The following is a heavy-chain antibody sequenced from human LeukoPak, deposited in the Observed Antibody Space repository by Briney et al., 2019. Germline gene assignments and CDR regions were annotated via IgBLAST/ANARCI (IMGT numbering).Heavy chain of an antibody. CDR2: ISSDGSSA. CDR1: GFTLSNYW. V-gene: IGHV3-74*01. Sequence: PGGSLRLSCAASGFTLSNYWMYWVRQAPGKGLVWVSRISSDGSSASYADSVKGRFTISRDNAKNTLYLQMNSLRAEDTAVYYCTRDLKEWGQGTLVTVSS. J-gene: IGHJ4*02. CDR3: TRDLKE.